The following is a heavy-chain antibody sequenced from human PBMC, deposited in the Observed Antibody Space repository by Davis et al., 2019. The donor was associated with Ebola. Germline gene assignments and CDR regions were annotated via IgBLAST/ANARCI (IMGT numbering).Heavy chain of an antibody. CDR3: ARSTVMGY. CDR2: IYSGGST. J-gene: IGHJ4*02. D-gene: IGHD4-11*01. CDR1: GFTVSNNY. Sequence: GGSLTLSCAASGFTVSNNYVSWVRQAPGKGLEWVSTIYSGGSTYYADSVKGRFTISRDNSKNTLYLQMNSLRAEDTAVYYCARSTVMGYWGQGTLVTVSS. V-gene: IGHV3-53*05.